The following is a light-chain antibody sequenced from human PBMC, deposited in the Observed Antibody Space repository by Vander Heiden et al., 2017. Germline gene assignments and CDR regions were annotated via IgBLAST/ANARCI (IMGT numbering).Light chain of an antibody. CDR3: QEWDSRVWV. Sequence: SYELTQPPSVSVSPGQTASITCSGDKLGDKYACWYQQKPGQSPVLVIYQDSKRPSGIPERFSGSNSGNTATLTISGTQAMDEADYYCQEWDSRVWVFGGGTKLTVL. V-gene: IGLV3-1*01. J-gene: IGLJ3*02. CDR1: KLGDKY. CDR2: QDS.